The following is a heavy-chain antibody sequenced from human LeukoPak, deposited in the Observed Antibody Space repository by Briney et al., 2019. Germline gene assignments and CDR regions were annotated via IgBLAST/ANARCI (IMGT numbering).Heavy chain of an antibody. J-gene: IGHJ4*02. CDR3: ARDSGDIITMVRGVIGGYFDY. D-gene: IGHD3-10*01. CDR1: GFTFSSYA. CDR2: ISYDGSNK. Sequence: GGSLRLSCAASGFTFSSYAMHWVRQAPGKGLEWVAVISYDGSNKYYADSVKGRFTISRDNSKNTLYLQMNSLRAEDTAVYYCARDSGDIITMVRGVIGGYFDYWGQGTLVTVSS. V-gene: IGHV3-30-3*01.